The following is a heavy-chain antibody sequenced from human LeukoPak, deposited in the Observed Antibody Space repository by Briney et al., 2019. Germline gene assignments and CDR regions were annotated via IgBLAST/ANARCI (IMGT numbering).Heavy chain of an antibody. CDR1: GFTFSSYA. CDR2: ISYDGSNK. D-gene: IGHD3-10*01. CDR3: AKDPRGLWFGELLYLPFDY. Sequence: GGSLRLSCAASGFTFSSYAMHWVRQAPGKGLEWVAVISYDGSNKYYADSVKGRFTISRDNSKNTLYLQMNSLRAEDTAVYYCAKDPRGLWFGELLYLPFDYWGQGTLVTVSS. J-gene: IGHJ4*02. V-gene: IGHV3-30-3*01.